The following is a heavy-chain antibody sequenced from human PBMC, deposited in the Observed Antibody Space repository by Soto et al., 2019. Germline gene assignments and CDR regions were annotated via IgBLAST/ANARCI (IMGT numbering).Heavy chain of an antibody. Sequence: PGGSLRLSCAASDFTFSNAWINWVRQAPGKGLEWVGRIKSKTHGGTTDFAAPVKGRFAISRDDSKNTLYLQMNSLKTEDTAVYYCTTGLTTYSYWGQGTLVTVSS. CDR3: TTGLTTYSY. CDR2: IKSKTHGGTT. D-gene: IGHD4-17*01. J-gene: IGHJ4*02. V-gene: IGHV3-15*07. CDR1: DFTFSNAW.